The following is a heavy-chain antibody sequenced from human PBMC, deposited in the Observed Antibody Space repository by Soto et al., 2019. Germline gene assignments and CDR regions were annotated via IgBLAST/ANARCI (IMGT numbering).Heavy chain of an antibody. J-gene: IGHJ6*02. V-gene: IGHV4-4*02. Sequence: SSETLSLTCAVSGFSISNNNWWTWVRQPPGQGLEWVGDIYHTGITNYSPSLKSRVTISVDKSKNQFSLKLTSVTAADTAVYYCAGFSSSGLYYYFGMDVWGQGTTVTVSS. CDR3: AGFSSSGLYYYFGMDV. CDR1: GFSISNNNW. D-gene: IGHD6-13*01. CDR2: IYHTGIT.